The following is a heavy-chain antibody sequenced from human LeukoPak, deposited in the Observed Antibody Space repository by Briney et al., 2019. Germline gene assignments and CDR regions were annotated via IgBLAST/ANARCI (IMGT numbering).Heavy chain of an antibody. CDR2: INPNSGGT. V-gene: IGHV1-2*02. CDR3: ATISYGGNYFDY. D-gene: IGHD4-23*01. CDR1: GYTFTGYY. J-gene: IGHJ4*02. Sequence: ASVKVSCKASGYTFTGYYMHWVRQAPGQGLEWMGWINPNSGGTNYAQEFQGRVTMTRDTSISTAYMELSRLRSDDTAVYYCATISYGGNYFDYWGQGTLVTVSS.